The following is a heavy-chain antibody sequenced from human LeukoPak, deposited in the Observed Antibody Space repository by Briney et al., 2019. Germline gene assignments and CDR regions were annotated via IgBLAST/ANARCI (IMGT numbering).Heavy chain of an antibody. CDR2: INTNTGNP. CDR3: ARVPLLVRGVMGCGMDV. J-gene: IGHJ6*02. Sequence: ASVKVSCKASGYTFTSYAMNWVRQAPGQGLEWMGWINTNTGNPTYAQGFTGRFVFSLDTSVSTAYLQISSLKAEDTAVYYCARVPLLVRGVMGCGMDVWGQGTTVTVSS. D-gene: IGHD3-10*01. V-gene: IGHV7-4-1*02. CDR1: GYTFTSYA.